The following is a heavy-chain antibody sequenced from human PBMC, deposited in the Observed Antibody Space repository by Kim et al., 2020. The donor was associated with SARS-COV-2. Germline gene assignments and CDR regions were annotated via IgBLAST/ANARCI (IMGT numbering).Heavy chain of an antibody. CDR2: ISGSGGST. CDR1: GFTFSSYA. J-gene: IGHJ4*02. D-gene: IGHD3-3*01. CDR3: AKDPLPHHYDFWSGYYSHSFDY. V-gene: IGHV3-23*01. Sequence: GGSLRLSCAASGFTFSSYAMSWVRQAPGKGLEWVSAISGSGGSTYYADSVKGRFTISRDNSKNTLYLQMNSLRAEDTAVYYCAKDPLPHHYDFWSGYYSHSFDYWGQGTLVTVSS.